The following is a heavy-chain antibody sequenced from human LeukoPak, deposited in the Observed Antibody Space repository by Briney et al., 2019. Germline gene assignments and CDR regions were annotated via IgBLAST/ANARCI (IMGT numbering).Heavy chain of an antibody. Sequence: ASVKVSCKASGYIFTDYYMHWVRQAPGQGLEWMGWIDPNSGGTNSGQKFQGRVTMTWDTSISTAYMELSSLRSDDTAVYYCTSDTYYYDSTGLGHWFDPWGQGTLVTVSS. V-gene: IGHV1-2*02. D-gene: IGHD3-22*01. CDR3: TSDTYYYDSTGLGHWFDP. J-gene: IGHJ5*02. CDR1: GYIFTDYY. CDR2: IDPNSGGT.